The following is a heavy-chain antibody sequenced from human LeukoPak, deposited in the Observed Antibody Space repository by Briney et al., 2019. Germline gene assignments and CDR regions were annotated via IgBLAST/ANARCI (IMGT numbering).Heavy chain of an antibody. CDR1: GGSISPYY. CDR2: IYYSGNT. J-gene: IGHJ4*02. V-gene: IGHV4-59*01. D-gene: IGHD3-10*02. Sequence: SETLSLTCTVSGGSISPYYWSWIRQPPGKGLEWLGYIYYSGNTDYNPSLKSRVAISVDSSKNQFSLKLSSVTAADTAVYYCARSTGSTMFIDYWGQGTLVTVSS. CDR3: ARSTGSTMFIDY.